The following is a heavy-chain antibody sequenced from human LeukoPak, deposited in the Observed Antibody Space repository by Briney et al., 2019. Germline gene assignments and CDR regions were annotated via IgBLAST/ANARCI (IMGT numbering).Heavy chain of an antibody. V-gene: IGHV4-59*01. Sequence: PSETLSLTCTVSGGSISSYYWSWIRQPPGKGLEWIGYIYYSGSTNYNPSLKSRVTISVDASKNQFSLKLSSVTAADTAVYYCARSGGDHRYYFDYWGQGTLVTVSS. CDR2: IYYSGST. CDR3: ARSGGDHRYYFDY. D-gene: IGHD2-21*01. J-gene: IGHJ4*02. CDR1: GGSISSYY.